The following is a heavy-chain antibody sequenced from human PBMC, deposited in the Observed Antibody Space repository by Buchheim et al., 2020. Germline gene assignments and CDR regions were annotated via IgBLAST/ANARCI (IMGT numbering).Heavy chain of an antibody. CDR2: IFNTAGGT. D-gene: IGHD3/OR15-3a*01. V-gene: IGHV3-23*04. J-gene: IGHJ5*02. CDR3: ARRMTLGATPGLDP. CDR1: GFTFSSYA. Sequence: EVQVVESGGGLVQPGGSLRLSCAASGFTFSSYAMTWVRQAPGKGLEWVSTIFNTAGGTYYADSVTGRFTISRDNSQNMVYLQMNTLGAEDTALYYCARRMTLGATPGLDPWGQGTL.